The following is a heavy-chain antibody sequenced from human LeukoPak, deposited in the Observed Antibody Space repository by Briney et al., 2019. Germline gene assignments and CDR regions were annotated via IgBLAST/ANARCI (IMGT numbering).Heavy chain of an antibody. V-gene: IGHV4-30-2*01. CDR3: ARGIVATNPFDY. CDR1: GGDNSSGGYY. Sequence: SQTLALTSTVSGGDNSSGGYYWSWIRQPPGKGLEWIGYIYHSGSTYYNPSLKSRVTISVDRSKNQFSLKLSSVTAADTAVYYCARGIVATNPFDYWGRGTLVTVSS. J-gene: IGHJ4*02. CDR2: IYHSGST. D-gene: IGHD5-12*01.